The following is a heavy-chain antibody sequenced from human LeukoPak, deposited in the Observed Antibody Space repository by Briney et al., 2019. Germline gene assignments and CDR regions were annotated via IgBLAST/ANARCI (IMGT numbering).Heavy chain of an antibody. CDR1: GVSISSGGYY. Sequence: SQTLSLTCTVSGVSISSGGYYWSWIRQHPGKGLEWIGYIYYSGSTYYNPSLKSRVTISVDTSKNQFSLKLSSVTAADTAVYYCARGDSSGYYYGLVHTVWGQGTMVTVSS. J-gene: IGHJ3*01. CDR3: ARGDSSGYYYGLVHTV. D-gene: IGHD3-22*01. CDR2: IYYSGST. V-gene: IGHV4-31*03.